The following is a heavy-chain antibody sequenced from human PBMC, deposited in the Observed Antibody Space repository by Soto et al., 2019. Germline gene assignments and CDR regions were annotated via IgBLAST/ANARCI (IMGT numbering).Heavy chain of an antibody. CDR3: ARGGRDAYNGFDP. CDR1: GFTFSSYW. CDR2: KKQDGSEK. D-gene: IGHD3-16*01. Sequence: EAQLVESGGGLVQPGGSLRVSCAVSGFTFSSYWMSWVRQAPGKGLEWVAKKKQDGSEKDYVDSVQGRFSISIDNADTSLHRHMSSLRAEDTAVYYCARGGRDAYNGFDPWGQGTLVTVSS. J-gene: IGHJ5*02. V-gene: IGHV3-7*01.